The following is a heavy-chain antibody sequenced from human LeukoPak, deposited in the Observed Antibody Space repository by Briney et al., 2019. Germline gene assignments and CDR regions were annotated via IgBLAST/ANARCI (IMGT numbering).Heavy chain of an antibody. V-gene: IGHV6-1*01. CDR2: TYYRSRWYN. CDR1: GDSVSSNSGA. J-gene: IGHJ4*02. CDR3: VGGPGSLLH. Sequence: SQTLSLTFAISGDSVSSNSGAWNWIRQSPSRGLEWLGRTYYRSRWYNGYAVSGKSRITINPDTSKNQFSLHLNSVTPEDTAVYYCVGGPGSLLHWGQGILVTVSS.